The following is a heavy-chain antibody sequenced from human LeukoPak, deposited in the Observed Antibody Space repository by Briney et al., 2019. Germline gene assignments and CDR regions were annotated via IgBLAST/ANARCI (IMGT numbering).Heavy chain of an antibody. CDR1: GFTFSSYE. V-gene: IGHV3-21*01. CDR3: ASLGVAASFDV. CDR2: ISSSSYI. Sequence: GGSLRLSCAASGFTFSSYEMNWVRQAPGKGLEWVSSISSSSYIYYADSVKGRFTISRDNAKNSLYLQMNSLRAEDTAVYYCASLGVAASFDVWGKGTTVTVSS. J-gene: IGHJ6*04. D-gene: IGHD2-15*01.